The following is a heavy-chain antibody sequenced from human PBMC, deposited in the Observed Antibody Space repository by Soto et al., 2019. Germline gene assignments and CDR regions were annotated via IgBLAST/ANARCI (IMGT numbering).Heavy chain of an antibody. CDR2: IYYSGST. J-gene: IGHJ4*02. CDR3: ARRTRGYSGYDGY. CDR1: GGSTSSSSYY. Sequence: PSETLSLTCTVSGGSTSSSSYYWGWIRQPPGKGLEWIGSIYYSGSTYYNPSLKSRVTISVDTSKNQFSLKLSSVTAADTAVYYCARRTRGYSGYDGYWGQGTLVTVSS. V-gene: IGHV4-39*01. D-gene: IGHD5-12*01.